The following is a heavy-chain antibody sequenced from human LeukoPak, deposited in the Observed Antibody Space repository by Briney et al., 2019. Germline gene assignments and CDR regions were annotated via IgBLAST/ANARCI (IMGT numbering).Heavy chain of an antibody. CDR3: AKEGPTPPPYYYYYMNV. V-gene: IGHV3-23*01. J-gene: IGHJ6*03. CDR1: GFTFSSYA. Sequence: GGSLRLSCGGSGFTFSSYAMSWVRQAPGKGLEWVSAISGSGGSTYYADSVKGRFTISRDNSKNTLSLQMNSLRAEDTAVYYCAKEGPTPPPYYYYYMNVWGKGTTVTVSS. D-gene: IGHD3-16*01. CDR2: ISGSGGST.